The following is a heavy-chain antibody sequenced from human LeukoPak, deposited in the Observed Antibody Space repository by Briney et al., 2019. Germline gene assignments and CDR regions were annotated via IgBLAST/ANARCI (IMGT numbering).Heavy chain of an antibody. D-gene: IGHD2-8*01. J-gene: IGHJ4*02. Sequence: PGGSLRLSCAASGFTVSSNYMSWVRQAPGKGLEWVSVIYSGGTTYYADSVKGRFIISRDSFKNTLNLQMNSLRAEDTAVYYCARAYTLTTGLGYWGQGTLVTVSS. CDR2: IYSGGTT. CDR1: GFTVSSNY. CDR3: ARAYTLTTGLGY. V-gene: IGHV3-53*01.